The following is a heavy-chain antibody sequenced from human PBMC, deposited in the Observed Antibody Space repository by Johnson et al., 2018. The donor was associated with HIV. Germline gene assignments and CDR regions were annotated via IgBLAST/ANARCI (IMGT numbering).Heavy chain of an antibody. CDR2: FFSGGTT. D-gene: IGHD6-19*01. CDR1: GITVSSNY. CDR3: AKDLSSGWSAFDI. J-gene: IGHJ3*02. V-gene: IGHV3-66*01. Sequence: VHLVESGGGLVQPGGSLRLACAASGITVSSNYMSWVRQAPGKGLEWVSVFFSGGTTYYADSVNGRFTISRDNSKNTLYLQMNSLRAEDTAVYYCAKDLSSGWSAFDIWGQGTMVTVSS.